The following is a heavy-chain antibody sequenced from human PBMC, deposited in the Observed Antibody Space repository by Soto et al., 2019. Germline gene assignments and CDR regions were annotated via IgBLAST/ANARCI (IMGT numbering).Heavy chain of an antibody. Sequence: EVQLVESGGGLVQPGGSLRLSCAASGFIVCSTYMSWVRQAPGKGLEWVSVISNGGDTHYADSVKGRFSLSRAISNNTLHIQMSSLSAEDTAVYYCAREPRYCRGGSCSITGDAYDIWGQGTMVTVSS. CDR3: AREPRYCRGGSCSITGDAYDI. D-gene: IGHD2-15*01. J-gene: IGHJ3*02. CDR1: GFIVCSTY. V-gene: IGHV3-66*01. CDR2: ISNGGDT.